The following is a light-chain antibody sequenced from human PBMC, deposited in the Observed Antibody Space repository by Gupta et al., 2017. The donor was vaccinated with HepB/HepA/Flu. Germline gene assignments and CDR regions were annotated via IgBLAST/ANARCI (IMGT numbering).Light chain of an antibody. J-gene: IGLJ3*02. CDR2: SNN. Sequence: QSVLTQPPSASGTPGQRVPIPCSGSSPNIGSNTVNWYQQLPGTAPKLLIYSNNQRPSGVPDRFSGSKSGTSASLAISGLQSEDEADYYCAAWEDSLNGRVFGGGTKLTVL. CDR3: AAWEDSLNGRV. CDR1: SPNIGSNT. V-gene: IGLV1-44*01.